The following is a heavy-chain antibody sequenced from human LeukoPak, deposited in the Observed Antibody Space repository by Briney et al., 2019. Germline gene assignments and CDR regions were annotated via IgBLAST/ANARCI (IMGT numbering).Heavy chain of an antibody. Sequence: SETLSLTCTVSGGSISSYYWSWIRQPPGKGLEWIGYIYYSGSTNYNPSLKSRVTISEDTSKNQFSLKLSSVTAADTAVYYCARQYYYASGSFAFDIWGQGTMVTVSS. CDR1: GGSISSYY. V-gene: IGHV4-59*08. CDR2: IYYSGST. J-gene: IGHJ3*02. CDR3: ARQYYYASGSFAFDI. D-gene: IGHD3-10*01.